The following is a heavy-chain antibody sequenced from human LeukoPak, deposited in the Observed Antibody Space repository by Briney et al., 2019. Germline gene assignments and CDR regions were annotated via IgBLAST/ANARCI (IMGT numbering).Heavy chain of an antibody. D-gene: IGHD1-26*01. CDR3: AKDSGSYYTSAFDI. Sequence: GRSLRLSCAASGFTFDDYAMHWVRQAPGKGLEWVSGISWNSGSIGYADSVKGRFTISRDNAKNSLYLQMNSLRAEDTALYYCAKDSGSYYTSAFDIWGQGTMVTVSS. V-gene: IGHV3-9*01. CDR1: GFTFDDYA. CDR2: ISWNSGSI. J-gene: IGHJ3*02.